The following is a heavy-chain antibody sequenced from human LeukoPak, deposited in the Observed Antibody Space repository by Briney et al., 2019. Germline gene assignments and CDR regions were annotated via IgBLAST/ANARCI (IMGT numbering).Heavy chain of an antibody. J-gene: IGHJ6*02. CDR1: GYTFTSYD. Sequence: ASVEVSCKASGYTFTSYDINWVRQATGQGLEWMGWMNPNSSNTGYAQKFQGRVTMTRNTSISTAYMELSSLRSEDTAVYYCARGRSGTAMVTNYGMDVWGQGTTVTVSS. D-gene: IGHD5-18*01. CDR2: MNPNSSNT. CDR3: ARGRSGTAMVTNYGMDV. V-gene: IGHV1-8*01.